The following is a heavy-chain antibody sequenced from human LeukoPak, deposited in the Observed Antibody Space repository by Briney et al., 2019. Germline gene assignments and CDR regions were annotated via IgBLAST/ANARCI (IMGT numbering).Heavy chain of an antibody. CDR3: ARVRSGSSAGNYGMDV. CDR1: GFTFSSYA. J-gene: IGHJ6*02. CDR2: INSDGSST. Sequence: GGSLRLSCAASGFTFSSYAMSWVRQAPGNGLVWVSRINSDGSSTSYADSVKGRFTISRDNAKNTLYLQMNSLRAEDTAVYYCARVRSGSSAGNYGMDVWGQGTTVTVSS. V-gene: IGHV3-74*01. D-gene: IGHD1-26*01.